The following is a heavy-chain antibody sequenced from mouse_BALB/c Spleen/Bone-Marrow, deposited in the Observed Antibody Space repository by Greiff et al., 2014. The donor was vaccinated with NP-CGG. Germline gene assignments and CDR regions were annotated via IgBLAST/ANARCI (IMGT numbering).Heavy chain of an antibody. J-gene: IGHJ3*01. CDR1: GYSFTGYF. CDR3: ARIYDYDRGAWFAY. D-gene: IGHD2-4*01. CDR2: INPYNGDT. V-gene: IGHV1-20*02. Sequence: EVKVVESGPELVKPGASVKISCKASGYSFTGYFMNWVMQSHGKSLEWIGRINPYNGDTFYNQKFKGKATLTVDKSSNTAHMELRSLASEDSAAYYCARIYDYDRGAWFAYWGQGTLVTVSA.